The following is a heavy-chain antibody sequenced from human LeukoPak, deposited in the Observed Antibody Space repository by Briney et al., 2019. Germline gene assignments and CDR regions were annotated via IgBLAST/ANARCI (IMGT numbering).Heavy chain of an antibody. CDR2: MNPNSGNT. CDR3: ARQPGYSGYDYDY. Sequence: GASVKVSCKASGYTFTSYDINWVLQATGQGLEWMGWMNPNSGNTGYAQKFQGRVTITRNTSISTAYMELSSLRSEDTAVYYCARQPGYSGYDYDYWGQGTLVTVSS. J-gene: IGHJ4*02. D-gene: IGHD5-12*01. CDR1: GYTFTSYD. V-gene: IGHV1-8*03.